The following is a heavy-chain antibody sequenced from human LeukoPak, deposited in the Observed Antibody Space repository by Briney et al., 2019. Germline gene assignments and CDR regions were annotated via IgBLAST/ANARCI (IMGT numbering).Heavy chain of an antibody. CDR1: GYTLTELS. Sequence: ASVKVSCKVSGYTLTELSMHWVRQAPGKGLEWMGGFDPEDGETIYAQKFQGRVTMTEDTSTDTAYMELSSLRSEDTAVYYCATDSRRGSGSYPTYYYYGMDVWGQGTTVTVSS. D-gene: IGHD1-26*01. CDR2: FDPEDGET. J-gene: IGHJ6*02. CDR3: ATDSRRGSGSYPTYYYYGMDV. V-gene: IGHV1-24*01.